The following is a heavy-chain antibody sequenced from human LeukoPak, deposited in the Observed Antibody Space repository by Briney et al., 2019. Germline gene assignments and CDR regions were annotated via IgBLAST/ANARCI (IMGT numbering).Heavy chain of an antibody. J-gene: IGHJ6*02. V-gene: IGHV3-30*03. CDR3: VGGGSSGSCCSAVSAYYYYYYGMDV. CDR2: ISYDGSNK. D-gene: IGHD2-15*01. CDR1: GFTFSSYG. Sequence: GGSLRLSCAASGFTFSSYGMHWVRQAPGKGLEWVAVISYDGSNKYYADSVKGRFTISRDNSKNTLYLQMNSLRAEDTAVYYCVGGGSSGSCCSAVSAYYYYYYGMDVWGQGTTVTVSS.